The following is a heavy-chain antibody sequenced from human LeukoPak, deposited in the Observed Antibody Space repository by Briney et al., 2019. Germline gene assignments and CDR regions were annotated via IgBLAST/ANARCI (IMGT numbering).Heavy chain of an antibody. V-gene: IGHV3-48*01. J-gene: IGHJ4*02. CDR3: ARDLSGPADY. Sequence: GGSLRLSCAASGFTFSSYSMNWVRQAPGKGLGWVSYISSSSSTIYYADSVKGRFTISRDNAKNSLYLQMNSLRAEDTAVYYCARDLSGPADYWGQGTLVTVSS. CDR1: GFTFSSYS. CDR2: ISSSSSTI. D-gene: IGHD2-8*02.